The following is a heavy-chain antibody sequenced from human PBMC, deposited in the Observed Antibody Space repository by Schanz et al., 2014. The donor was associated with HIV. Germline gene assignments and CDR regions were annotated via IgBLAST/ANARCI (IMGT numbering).Heavy chain of an antibody. V-gene: IGHV1-2*02. CDR1: GYSFTGYY. CDR3: ARDLDDVLARFDY. Sequence: QVQLVQSGAEVKKPGASVKVSCKASGYSFTGYYLHWVRQAPGRGLEWMGWINPNSGGTNYAQKFQGRVTMTRDTSISTGYMELSRLRSDDTAVYFCARDLDDVLARFDYWGQGTLVTVSS. D-gene: IGHD3-9*01. J-gene: IGHJ4*02. CDR2: INPNSGGT.